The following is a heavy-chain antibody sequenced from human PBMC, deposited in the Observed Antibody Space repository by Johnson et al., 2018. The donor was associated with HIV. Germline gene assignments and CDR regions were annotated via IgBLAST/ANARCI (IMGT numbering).Heavy chain of an antibody. CDR2: IGTAGDT. J-gene: IGHJ3*02. CDR1: GFSFSGYD. V-gene: IGHV3-13*04. Sequence: VQLVESGGGLVQPGGSLRLSCAASGFSFSGYDMHWVRQVSGVGLEWVSAIGTAGDTYYADSVRGRFTISRDNAKNSLYLQMNSLRAGDTAVYYCARARDSWSSSWLSRDNAFDIWGQGTMVTVSS. CDR3: ARARDSWSSSWLSRDNAFDI. D-gene: IGHD6-13*01.